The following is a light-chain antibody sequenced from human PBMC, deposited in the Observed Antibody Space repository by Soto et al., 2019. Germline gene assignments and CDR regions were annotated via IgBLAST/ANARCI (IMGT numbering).Light chain of an antibody. J-gene: IGKJ4*01. V-gene: IGKV3-15*01. CDR3: QQRSNWPPGVT. CDR1: QSVNNN. Sequence: EVVMTQSPATLSVSPGERATLSCRASQSVNNNLAWYQHKPGQAPRLLVYGASTRATGIPARFSGSGSGTEFTLTISSLQSEDFAVYYCQQRSNWPPGVTFGGGTKVEIK. CDR2: GAS.